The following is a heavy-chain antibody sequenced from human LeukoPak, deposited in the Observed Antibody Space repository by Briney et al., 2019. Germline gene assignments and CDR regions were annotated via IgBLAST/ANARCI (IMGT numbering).Heavy chain of an antibody. CDR1: GFTFSSYT. J-gene: IGHJ4*02. V-gene: IGHV3-21*01. D-gene: IGHD6-13*01. CDR2: VSSGSNYI. CDR3: ARDYSRRFDY. Sequence: PGGSLRLSCAASGFTFSSYTMNWVRHAPGKGLEWVSYVSSGSNYIYYADSVKGRFTISRDNAKNSLYLQMNGLRAEDTAVYYCARDYSRRFDYWGQGTLVTVSS.